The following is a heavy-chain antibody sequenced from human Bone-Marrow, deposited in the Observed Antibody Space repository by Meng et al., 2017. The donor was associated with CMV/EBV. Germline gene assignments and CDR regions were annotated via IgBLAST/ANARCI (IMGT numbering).Heavy chain of an antibody. CDR1: FTFSSYW. CDR3: AKGDYYDSSGYLSFDY. CDR2: INSDGSST. D-gene: IGHD3-22*01. J-gene: IGHJ4*02. V-gene: IGHV3-74*01. Sequence: FTFSSYWLHWVRQAPGKGLVWVSRINSDGSSTRYADSVKGRFTLSRDNAKNTLYLQMNSLRAEDTAVYYCAKGDYYDSSGYLSFDYWGQGTLVTVSS.